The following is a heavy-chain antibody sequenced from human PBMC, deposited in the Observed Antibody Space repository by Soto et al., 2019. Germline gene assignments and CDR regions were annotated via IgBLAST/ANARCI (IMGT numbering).Heavy chain of an antibody. D-gene: IGHD6-19*01. CDR1: GFTFSNAW. J-gene: IGHJ4*02. V-gene: IGHV3-15*07. Sequence: GGSLRLSCAASGFTFSNAWMNWVRQAPGKGLEWVGRIKSKTDGGTTDYAAPVKGRFTISRDDSKNTLYLQMNSLKTEDTAVYYCARGGIDSRGRFDYWGQGTLVTVSS. CDR3: ARGGIDSRGRFDY. CDR2: IKSKTDGGTT.